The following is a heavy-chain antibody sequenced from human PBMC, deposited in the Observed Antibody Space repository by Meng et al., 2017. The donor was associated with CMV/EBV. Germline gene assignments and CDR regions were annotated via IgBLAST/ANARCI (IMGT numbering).Heavy chain of an antibody. J-gene: IGHJ6*02. CDR1: VGTFSSYA. CDR3: ARDRIASAGSYYYYGLDV. V-gene: IGHV1-69*05. D-gene: IGHD6-13*01. CDR2: IIPIFGTA. Sequence: SVHVSCKASVGTFSSYAISWVRQAPGQGLEWMGGIIPIFGTANYAQKFQGRVTLTTDDSTSTAYMELSSLRSEDTAVYSCARDRIASAGSYYYYGLDVWGQGTTVTVSS.